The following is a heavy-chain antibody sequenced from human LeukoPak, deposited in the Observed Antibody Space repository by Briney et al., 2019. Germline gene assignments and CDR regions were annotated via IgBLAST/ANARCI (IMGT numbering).Heavy chain of an antibody. J-gene: IGHJ4*02. CDR1: GGTFSSYA. D-gene: IGHD4-23*01. V-gene: IGHV1-69*13. CDR3: ARAWSTVVTPAAYYFDY. Sequence: ASAKVSCKASGGTFSSYAISWVRQAPGQGLEWMGGIIPFIGTANYAQKFQGRVTITADESTSTAYMELSSLRSEDTAVYYCARAWSTVVTPAAYYFDYWGQGTLVTVSS. CDR2: IIPFIGTA.